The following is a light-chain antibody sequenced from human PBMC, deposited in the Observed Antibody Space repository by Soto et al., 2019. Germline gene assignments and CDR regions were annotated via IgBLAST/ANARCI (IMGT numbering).Light chain of an antibody. CDR1: SSNIGNNY. CDR2: DNN. J-gene: IGLJ1*01. Sequence: QSVLTQPPSVSAAPGQKVTISCSARSSNIGNNYVSWYQQLPGTAPKLLIYDNNKRPSGVPDRFSGSKSGTSASLAITGLQGEDEADYYCQSYDSSLSAYVFGTGTKVTVL. CDR3: QSYDSSLSAYV. V-gene: IGLV1-51*01.